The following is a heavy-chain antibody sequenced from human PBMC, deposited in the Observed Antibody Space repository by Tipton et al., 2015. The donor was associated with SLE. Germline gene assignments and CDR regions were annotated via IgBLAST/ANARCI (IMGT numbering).Heavy chain of an antibody. V-gene: IGHV3-23*01. CDR1: GFIFSNYA. J-gene: IGHJ3*02. D-gene: IGHD4-11*01. Sequence: SLRLSCAASGFIFSNYAMTWVRQAPGKGLEWVSAIRGSGGSTYYTDSVKGRFTISRDNSKSVLYLQMNSLTAEDTAIYYCASHPRHNRDYSDSVDGLDIWGQGTMVTVSS. CDR2: IRGSGGST. CDR3: ASHPRHNRDYSDSVDGLDI.